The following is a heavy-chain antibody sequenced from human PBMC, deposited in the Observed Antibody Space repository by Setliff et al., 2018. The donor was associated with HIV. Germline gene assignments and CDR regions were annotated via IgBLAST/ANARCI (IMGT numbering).Heavy chain of an antibody. V-gene: IGHV4-61*02. CDR1: GGSISSGDYY. D-gene: IGHD3-22*01. CDR3: ARGIGGIGYYPDY. CDR2: IHTSGNT. Sequence: SETLSLTCTVSGGSISSGDYYWTWIRQPAGKGLQWIGRIHTSGNTNYNPSLKSRVTISVDTSKSQFSLKLSSLTAADTAVYYCARGIGGIGYYPDYWGQGTLVTVSS. J-gene: IGHJ4*02.